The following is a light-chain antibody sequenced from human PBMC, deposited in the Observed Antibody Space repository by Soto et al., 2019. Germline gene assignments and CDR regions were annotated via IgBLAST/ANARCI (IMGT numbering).Light chain of an antibody. V-gene: IGLV1-51*01. CDR3: GSWDSSLSVVV. Sequence: QSVLTQPPSVSAAPGQTVSISCSGSSSNIGNNYVSWYQQLPGTAPKLLIYDYNKRPSGIPDRFSGSKSGTSATLGITGLQTGDEADYYCGSWDSSLSVVVFGGGTKVTVL. CDR1: SSNIGNNY. J-gene: IGLJ2*01. CDR2: DYN.